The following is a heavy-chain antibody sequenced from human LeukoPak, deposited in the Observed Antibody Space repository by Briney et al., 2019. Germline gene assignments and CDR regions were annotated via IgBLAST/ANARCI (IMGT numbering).Heavy chain of an antibody. J-gene: IGHJ4*02. CDR1: GFTFSSYS. Sequence: GGSLRLSCAASGFTFSSYSMNWVRQAPGKGLEWVSSISSSSSYIYYADSVKGRFTISRDNSKNTLYLQMNSLRAEDTAVYYCARGRAYGYNFGHFDYWGQGTLVTVSS. CDR2: ISSSSSYI. V-gene: IGHV3-21*01. CDR3: ARGRAYGYNFGHFDY. D-gene: IGHD5-24*01.